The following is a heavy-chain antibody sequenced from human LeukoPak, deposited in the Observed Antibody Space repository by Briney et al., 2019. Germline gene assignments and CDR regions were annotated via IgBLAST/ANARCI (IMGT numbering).Heavy chain of an antibody. J-gene: IGHJ6*03. CDR1: THSISSSLY. CDR2: PYHTGRT. D-gene: IGHD1-26*01. Sequence: SKTLTLISTVSTHSISSSLYWGSLRPPPGKGLERLESPYHTGRTYYNPSLKSQATITVDTTKNQFSLKLSSVTAADTAVYYCARYSVGDTSYYYSNYMDVWGKGTTVTVSS. CDR3: ARYSVGDTSYYYSNYMDV. V-gene: IGHV4-38-2*02.